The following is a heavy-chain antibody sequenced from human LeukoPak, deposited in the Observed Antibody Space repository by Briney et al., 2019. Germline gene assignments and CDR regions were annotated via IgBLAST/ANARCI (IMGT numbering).Heavy chain of an antibody. CDR3: AKPEYYYDSSGYYQIDY. CDR1: GFTFSSYG. J-gene: IGHJ4*02. CDR2: ISYDGSNK. D-gene: IGHD3-22*01. V-gene: IGHV3-30*18. Sequence: GGSLRLSCAASGFTFSSYGMPWVRQAPGKGLEWVAVISYDGSNKYYADSVKGRFTISRDNSKNTLYLQMNSLRAEDTAVYYCAKPEYYYDSSGYYQIDYWGQGTLVTVSS.